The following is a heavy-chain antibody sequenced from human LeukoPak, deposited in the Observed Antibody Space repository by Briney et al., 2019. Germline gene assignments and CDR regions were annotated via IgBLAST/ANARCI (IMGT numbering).Heavy chain of an antibody. D-gene: IGHD5-18*01. J-gene: IGHJ4*02. CDR3: AKDDFEEDTAMVLLDY. V-gene: IGHV3-23*01. CDR2: ISGSGDRT. CDR1: GFTFSSYG. Sequence: GGSLRLSCGASGFTFSSYGMSWVRQAPGKGLEWVSSISGSGDRTYYADSVKGRFTISRDNSKNTLYLQMNSLRAEDTAVYYCAKDDFEEDTAMVLLDYWGQGTLVTVSS.